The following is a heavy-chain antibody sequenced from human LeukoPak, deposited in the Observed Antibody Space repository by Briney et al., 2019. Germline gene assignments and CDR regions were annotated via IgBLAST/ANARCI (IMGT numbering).Heavy chain of an antibody. J-gene: IGHJ6*02. CDR1: GFTFSSYG. V-gene: IGHV3-30*03. D-gene: IGHD2-2*03. Sequence: GGSLRLSCAASGFTFSSYGMHWVRQAPGKGLEWVAVISYDGSNKYYADSVKGRFTISRDNSKNTLYLQMNSLRAEDTAVYYCARGGYCSSTSCYRWSGATYYYYGMDVWGQGTTVTVSS. CDR3: ARGGYCSSTSCYRWSGATYYYYGMDV. CDR2: ISYDGSNK.